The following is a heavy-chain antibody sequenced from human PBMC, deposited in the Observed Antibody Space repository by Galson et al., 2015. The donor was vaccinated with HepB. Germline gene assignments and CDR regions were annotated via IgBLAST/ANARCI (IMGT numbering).Heavy chain of an antibody. J-gene: IGHJ4*02. Sequence: SLRLSCAASGFIFSNYAMSWVRQAPGKGLEWVSSISGAGHNTYYADAVRGRFTISRDNSKNTVYLQMISLRDVDTAMYYCAKDPDFDFYSEKSTTFDYWGRGTLVTVSS. D-gene: IGHD3-3*01. CDR2: ISGAGHNT. CDR1: GFIFSNYA. V-gene: IGHV3-23*01. CDR3: AKDPDFDFYSEKSTTFDY.